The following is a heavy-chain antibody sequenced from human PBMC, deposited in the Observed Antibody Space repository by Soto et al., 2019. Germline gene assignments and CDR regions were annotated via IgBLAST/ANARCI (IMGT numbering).Heavy chain of an antibody. CDR3: ASTYSPNYYYYGMDV. V-gene: IGHV5-10-1*01. D-gene: IGHD4-4*01. J-gene: IGHJ6*02. Sequence: PGESLKISGKGSGYSFTSYWISWVRQMPGKGLEWMGRIDPSDSYTKYSPSFEGHVTISADKSISTAYLQWSSPKASDTAMYYCASTYSPNYYYYGMDVWGQGTTVTVSS. CDR2: IDPSDSYT. CDR1: GYSFTSYW.